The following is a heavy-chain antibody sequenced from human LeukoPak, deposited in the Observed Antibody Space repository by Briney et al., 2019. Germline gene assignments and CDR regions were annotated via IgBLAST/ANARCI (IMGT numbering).Heavy chain of an antibody. D-gene: IGHD3-10*01. Sequence: PGGSLRLSCAASGFTFSSYAMHWVRQAPGKGLEWVAVISYDGSNKYYADSVKGRFTISRDNSKNTLYLQMNSLRSEDTAVYYCAREPPIDYYGSGRCAFDIWGQGTMVTVSS. J-gene: IGHJ3*02. V-gene: IGHV3-30-3*01. CDR1: GFTFSSYA. CDR3: AREPPIDYYGSGRCAFDI. CDR2: ISYDGSNK.